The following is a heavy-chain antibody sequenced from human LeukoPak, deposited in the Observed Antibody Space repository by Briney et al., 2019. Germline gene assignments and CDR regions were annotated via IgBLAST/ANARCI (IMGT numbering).Heavy chain of an antibody. CDR3: ARDGHTMVRGVIIPQH. Sequence: GASVKVSCKASGYTFTSYGISWVRQAPGQGLEWMGWINTNTGNPTYAQGFTGRFVFSLDTSVSTAYLQISSLKAEDTAVYYCARDGHTMVRGVIIPQHWGQGTLVTVSS. V-gene: IGHV7-4-1*02. D-gene: IGHD3-10*01. CDR1: GYTFTSYG. J-gene: IGHJ1*01. CDR2: INTNTGNP.